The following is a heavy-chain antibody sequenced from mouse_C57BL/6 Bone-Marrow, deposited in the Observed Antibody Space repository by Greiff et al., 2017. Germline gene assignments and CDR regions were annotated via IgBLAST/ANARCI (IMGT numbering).Heavy chain of an antibody. CDR2: ISDGGSYT. CDR3: ASLVKKGY. CDR1: GFNFSSYA. V-gene: IGHV5-4*01. Sequence: EVQGVESGGGLVKPGGSLKLSCAASGFNFSSYAMSWVRQTPEKRLEWVATISDGGSYTYYPDNVQGRFTISRDNAKNNLYLQLSHLKSEDTAMYYCASLVKKGYWGQGTTLTVSS. J-gene: IGHJ2*01.